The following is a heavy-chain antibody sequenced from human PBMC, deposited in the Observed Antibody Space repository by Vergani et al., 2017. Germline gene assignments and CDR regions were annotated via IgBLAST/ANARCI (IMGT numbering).Heavy chain of an antibody. J-gene: IGHJ4*02. CDR2: VLFDGSNE. CDR3: ARVSPGDNSGWEPFDY. D-gene: IGHD6-19*01. V-gene: IGHV3-30*02. CDR1: GFTFNRYG. Sequence: QVQLVQSGGGVVQPGGSLRLSCVASGFTFNRYGMQWVRQAPGKGLEWVAYVLFDGSNEYYADSVKGRFIVSRDNSNDALYLQMNSLRTDDTAVYYCARVSPGDNSGWEPFDYWGQGTLVTVSS.